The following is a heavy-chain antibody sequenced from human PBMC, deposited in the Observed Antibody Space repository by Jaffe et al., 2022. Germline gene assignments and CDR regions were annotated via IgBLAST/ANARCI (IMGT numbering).Heavy chain of an antibody. J-gene: IGHJ4*02. CDR3: ARGGRFWSGYYGGDYFDY. CDR2: ISSSSSTI. V-gene: IGHV3-48*01. D-gene: IGHD3-3*01. Sequence: EVQLVESGGGLVQPGGSLRLSCAASGFTFSSYSMNWVRQAPGKGLEWVSYISSSSSTIYYADSVKGRFTISRDNAKNSLYLQMNSLRAEDTAVYYCARGGRFWSGYYGGDYFDYWGQGTLVTVSS. CDR1: GFTFSSYS.